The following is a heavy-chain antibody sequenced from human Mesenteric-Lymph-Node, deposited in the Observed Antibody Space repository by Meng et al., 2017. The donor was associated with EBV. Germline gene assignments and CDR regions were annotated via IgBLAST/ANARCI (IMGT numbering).Heavy chain of an antibody. CDR2: ISGSEGRA. J-gene: IGHJ4*02. D-gene: IGHD6-19*01. V-gene: IGHV3-23*04. CDR1: GFTLSIYA. CDR3: AKGYSSDWFYFDY. Sequence: EGQVVESGGGLGQPGGSLRLSCAASGFTLSIYAMSWVRQAPGKGLEWVSGISGSEGRAYYTDSVKGRFTISRDNSKNTLYLQMNSLRAEDTAVYSCAKGYSSDWFYFDYWGQGTLVTVSS.